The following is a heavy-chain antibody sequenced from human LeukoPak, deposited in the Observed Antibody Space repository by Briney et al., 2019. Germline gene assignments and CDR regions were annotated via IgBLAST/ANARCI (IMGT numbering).Heavy chain of an antibody. CDR3: ARGYGSGEDGDY. CDR2: SNWNGGST. D-gene: IGHD3-10*01. J-gene: IGHJ4*02. Sequence: PGGSLRLSCVASGFTFSSHWMHWVRQGPGKGLEWVSGSNWNGGSTGYADSLKGRFTISRDNAKNSLYLQMNSLRAEDTALYYCARGYGSGEDGDYWGQGTLVTVSS. V-gene: IGHV3-20*04. CDR1: GFTFSSHW.